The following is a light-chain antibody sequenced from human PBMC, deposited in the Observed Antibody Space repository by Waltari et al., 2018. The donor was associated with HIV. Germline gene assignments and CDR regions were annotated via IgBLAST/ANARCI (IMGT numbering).Light chain of an antibody. Sequence: QSVLTQPPSVSGAPGQRVTISCTGSSTNIGAGYDVPWYQQIPRTAPKLLIYGNSNLPSGVAVRFSGSKSGTSASLAITGLQAEDEADYSCQSYDSSLSGWVFGGGTKLTVL. CDR3: QSYDSSLSGWV. V-gene: IGLV1-40*01. J-gene: IGLJ3*02. CDR1: STNIGAGYD. CDR2: GNS.